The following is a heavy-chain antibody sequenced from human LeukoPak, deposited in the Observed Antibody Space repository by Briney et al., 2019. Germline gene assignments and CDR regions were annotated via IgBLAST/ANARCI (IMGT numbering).Heavy chain of an antibody. CDR3: TTESAYCGGDCYSGY. CDR1: GFTFSNAW. Sequence: PGGSLRLSCAASGFTFSNAWMSWVRQAPGKGLEWVGRIKSKTDGGTTDYAAPVKGRFTISRDDSKNTLYLQMNSLKTEGTAVYYCTTESAYCGGDCYSGYWGQGTLVTVSS. D-gene: IGHD2-21*02. J-gene: IGHJ4*02. V-gene: IGHV3-15*01. CDR2: IKSKTDGGTT.